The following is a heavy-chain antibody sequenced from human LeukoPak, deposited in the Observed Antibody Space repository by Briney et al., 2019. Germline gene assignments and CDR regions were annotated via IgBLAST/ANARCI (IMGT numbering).Heavy chain of an antibody. CDR3: ARIGYSTQWDGMDV. Sequence: PSETLSLTCTVSGGSISSSSYYWGWIRQPPGKGLEWIGSIYYSGSTYYNPSLKSRVTISVDTSKNQFSLKLSSVTAADTAVYYCARIGYSTQWDGMDVWGQGTTVTVSS. CDR2: IYYSGST. D-gene: IGHD6-13*01. CDR1: GGSISSSSYY. J-gene: IGHJ6*02. V-gene: IGHV4-39*07.